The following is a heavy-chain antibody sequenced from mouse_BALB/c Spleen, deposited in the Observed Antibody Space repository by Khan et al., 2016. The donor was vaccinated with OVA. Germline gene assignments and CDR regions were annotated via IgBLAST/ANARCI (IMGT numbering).Heavy chain of an antibody. CDR3: ARRSGYDYYFDY. CDR1: GFTFTNYW. V-gene: IGHV1-63*02. CDR2: FFPGGDYT. J-gene: IGHJ2*01. D-gene: IGHD2-14*01. Sequence: QVQLNESGAELVRPGTSVKMSCKAAGFTFTNYWMGWIKQRPGHGLEWIGVFFPGGDYTDYHENFKGRATLTADASSSTAYLQLSSLKSEDSAIYYCARRSGYDYYFDYWGPGTIVTVSS.